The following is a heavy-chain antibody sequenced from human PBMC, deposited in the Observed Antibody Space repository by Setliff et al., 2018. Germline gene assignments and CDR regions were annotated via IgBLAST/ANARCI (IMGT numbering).Heavy chain of an antibody. J-gene: IGHJ4*02. D-gene: IGHD7-27*01. CDR2: ISAYNGNT. V-gene: IGHV1-18*01. Sequence: GASVKVSCKASGYTFTSYGISWVRQAPGQGLEWMGWISAYNGNTNYAQKLQGRVTMTTDTSTSTAYMELRSLRSDDTAVYYCARERTTNWEGYYFDYWGQGTLVTVSS. CDR3: ARERTTNWEGYYFDY. CDR1: GYTFTSYG.